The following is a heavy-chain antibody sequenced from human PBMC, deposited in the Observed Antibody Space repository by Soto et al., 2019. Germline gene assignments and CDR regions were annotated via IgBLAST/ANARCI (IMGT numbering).Heavy chain of an antibody. CDR3: AKGDGTSRYNWFGP. CDR2: ISYDGSNK. Sequence: QVQLVESGGGVVQPGRSLRLSCAASGFTFSSYGMHWVRQAPGKGLEWVAVISYDGSNKYYADSVKGRFTISRDNSKNTLYLQMNSLRAEDTAVYYCAKGDGTSRYNWFGPWGQGTLVTVSS. D-gene: IGHD2-2*01. J-gene: IGHJ5*02. V-gene: IGHV3-30*18. CDR1: GFTFSSYG.